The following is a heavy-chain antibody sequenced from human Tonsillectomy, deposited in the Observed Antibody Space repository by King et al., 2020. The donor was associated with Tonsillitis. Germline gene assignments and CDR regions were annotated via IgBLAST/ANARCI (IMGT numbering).Heavy chain of an antibody. J-gene: IGHJ4*02. D-gene: IGHD1-1*01. CDR1: GGSITEYY. CDR2: VYVSGNT. CDR3: ARDESLGGTFDF. Sequence: VQLQESSPALVRPSETLSLTCTVSGGSITEYYWSWIRPPAGKGLEWIGRVYVSGNTDYNPSLKSRVTMSLDTSKKQFSLRLTSVTAADTAVYYCARDESLGGTFDFWGQGTLVTVSS. V-gene: IGHV4-4*07.